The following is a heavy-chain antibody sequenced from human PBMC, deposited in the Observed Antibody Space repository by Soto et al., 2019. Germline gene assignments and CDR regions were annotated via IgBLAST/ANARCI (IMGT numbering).Heavy chain of an antibody. V-gene: IGHV1-69*13. D-gene: IGHD1-1*01. CDR3: AKDQLEQYGMDV. CDR1: GGTFSSYA. Sequence: ASVKVSCKASGGTFSSYAISWVRQAPGQGLEWMGGIIPIFGTANYAQKFQGRVTITADESTSTAYMELNSLRAEDTAVYYCAKDQLEQYGMDVWGQGTTVTVSS. J-gene: IGHJ6*02. CDR2: IIPIFGTA.